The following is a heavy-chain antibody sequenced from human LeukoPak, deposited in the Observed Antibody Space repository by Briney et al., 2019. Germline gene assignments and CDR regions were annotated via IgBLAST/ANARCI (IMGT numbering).Heavy chain of an antibody. Sequence: SETLSLTCAVYGGSFSGYYWSWIRQPPGKGLEWIGEINHGGSTNYNPSLKSRVTISVDTSKNQFSLKLSSVTAADTAVYYCARERYNWNYGPYGWFDPWGQGTLVTVSS. CDR3: ARERYNWNYGPYGWFDP. CDR1: GGSFSGYY. V-gene: IGHV4-34*01. D-gene: IGHD1-7*01. CDR2: INHGGST. J-gene: IGHJ5*02.